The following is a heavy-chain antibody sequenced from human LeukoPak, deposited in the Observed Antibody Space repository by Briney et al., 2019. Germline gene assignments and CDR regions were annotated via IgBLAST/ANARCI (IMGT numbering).Heavy chain of an antibody. CDR2: IYSGGST. CDR1: GGTFSSYA. J-gene: IGHJ4*02. V-gene: IGHV3-53*01. Sequence: ASVKVSCKASGGTFSSYAISWVRQAPGKGLEWVSVIYSGGSTYYADSVKGRFTISRDNSKNTLYLQMNSLRAEDTAVYYCARVGSSSWYYFDYWGQGTLVTVSS. D-gene: IGHD6-13*01. CDR3: ARVGSSSWYYFDY.